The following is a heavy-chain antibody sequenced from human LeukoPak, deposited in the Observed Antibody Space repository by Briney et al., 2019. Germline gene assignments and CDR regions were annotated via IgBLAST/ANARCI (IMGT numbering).Heavy chain of an antibody. J-gene: IGHJ6*02. CDR1: GFTFSSYS. V-gene: IGHV3-21*01. CDR3: ARDLGRQLWLLDYYGMDV. CDR2: ISSSSSYI. Sequence: GGSLRLSCAASGFTFSSYSMNWVRQAPGKGLEWVSSISSSSSYIYYADSVKGRFTISTDNAKNSLYLQMNSLRAEDTAVYYCARDLGRQLWLLDYYGMDVWGQGTTVTVSS. D-gene: IGHD5-18*01.